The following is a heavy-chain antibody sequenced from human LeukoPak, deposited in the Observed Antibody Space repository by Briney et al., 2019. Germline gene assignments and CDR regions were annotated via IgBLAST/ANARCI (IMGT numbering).Heavy chain of an antibody. CDR1: GYTFTTCY. CDR3: ARGYSSSYGGAFDI. Sequence: ASVKVSCKASGYTFTTCYMHWVRQAPGQGLEWVGIINPSGDSTRYAEKFQGRVTMTRDTSASTVYMELSSLRSEDTAVYYCARGYSSSYGGAFDIWGQGTMVTVSS. CDR2: INPSGDST. D-gene: IGHD6-13*01. J-gene: IGHJ3*02. V-gene: IGHV1-46*01.